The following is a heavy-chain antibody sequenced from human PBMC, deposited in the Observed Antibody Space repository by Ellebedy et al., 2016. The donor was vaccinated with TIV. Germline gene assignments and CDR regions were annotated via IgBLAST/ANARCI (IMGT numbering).Heavy chain of an antibody. CDR2: IFPIFATA. V-gene: IGHV1-69*06. J-gene: IGHJ4*02. CDR1: GGIFSLYV. Sequence: AASVKVFCKASGGIFSLYVFSWVRQSPGQGLEWMGGIFPIFATANYARKFQGRLTITADNSTNTAYMELSSLRSEDTAVYYCASDTYYYDTNGYWGQGTLVTVSS. CDR3: ASDTYYYDTNGY. D-gene: IGHD3-22*01.